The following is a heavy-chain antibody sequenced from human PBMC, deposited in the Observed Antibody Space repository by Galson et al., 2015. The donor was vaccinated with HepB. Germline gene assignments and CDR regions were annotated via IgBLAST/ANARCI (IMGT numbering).Heavy chain of an antibody. CDR1: GYTFTSYG. D-gene: IGHD3/OR15-3a*01. CDR2: INAGNANT. J-gene: IGHJ4*02. Sequence: SVKVSCKASGYTFTSYGVHWVRQAPGQRLEWMGLINAGNANTKYSQKSQGRLTFTGDTSARTAYMELSSLRSEDTAVYYCARDRSQGLDYWGQGTLVTVSS. CDR3: ARDRSQGLDY. V-gene: IGHV1-3*01.